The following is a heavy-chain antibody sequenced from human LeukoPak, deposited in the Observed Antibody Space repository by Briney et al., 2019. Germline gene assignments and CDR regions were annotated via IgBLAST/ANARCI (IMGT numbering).Heavy chain of an antibody. CDR2: ITWNSGSV. J-gene: IGHJ3*02. D-gene: IGHD3/OR15-3a*01. Sequence: PGGPLRLSCAASGFTFHDYAMHWVRQVPGKGLEWVSGITWNSGSVLYADSVRGRFTISRDNAKNSLYLQMNSLRPEDMAFYYCAKGLGVASLIVDALDMWGQGTMVTV. CDR1: GFTFHDYA. V-gene: IGHV3-9*03. CDR3: AKGLGVASLIVDALDM.